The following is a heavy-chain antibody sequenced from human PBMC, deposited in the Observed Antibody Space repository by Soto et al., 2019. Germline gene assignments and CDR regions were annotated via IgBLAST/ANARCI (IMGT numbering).Heavy chain of an antibody. Sequence: QLQLQESGPGLVKPSETLSLTCTVSGGSISSSSYYWGWIRQPPGKGLEWIGSIYYSGSTYYNPSLKSRVTISVDTSKNQFSLKLSSVTAADTAVYYCARLDDILTGYPSDYWGQGTLVTVSS. J-gene: IGHJ4*02. V-gene: IGHV4-39*01. CDR3: ARLDDILTGYPSDY. CDR1: GGSISSSSYY. D-gene: IGHD3-9*01. CDR2: IYYSGST.